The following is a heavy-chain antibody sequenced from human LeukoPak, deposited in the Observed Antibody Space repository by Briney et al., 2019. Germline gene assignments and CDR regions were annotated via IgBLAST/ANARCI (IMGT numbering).Heavy chain of an antibody. J-gene: IGHJ4*02. V-gene: IGHV3-48*03. CDR3: ARDYPGIAAVFDY. CDR1: GFTFSSYE. D-gene: IGHD6-13*01. Sequence: GGSLRLSCAASGFTFSSYEMNWVRQAPGKGLEWVPYISSSGSTIYYADSVKGRFTISRDNAKNSLYLQMNSLRAEDTAVYYCARDYPGIAAVFDYWGQGTLVTVSS. CDR2: ISSSGSTI.